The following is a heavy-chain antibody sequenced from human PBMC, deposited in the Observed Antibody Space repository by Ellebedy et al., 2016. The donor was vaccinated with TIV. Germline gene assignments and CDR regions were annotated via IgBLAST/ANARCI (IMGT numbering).Heavy chain of an antibody. CDR1: GFTVRTNY. J-gene: IGHJ4*02. CDR2: ISGSGGST. D-gene: IGHD3-22*01. CDR3: AKDRAYYYDSSGYYDY. Sequence: GGSLRLSCAPSGFTVRTNYMTWVRQAPGKGLEWVSAISGSGGSTYYADSVKGRFTISRDNSKNTLYLQMNSLRAEDTAVYYCAKDRAYYYDSSGYYDYWGQGTLVTVSS. V-gene: IGHV3-23*01.